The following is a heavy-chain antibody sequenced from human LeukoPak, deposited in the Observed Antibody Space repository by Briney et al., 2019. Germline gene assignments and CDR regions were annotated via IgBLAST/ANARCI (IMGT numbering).Heavy chain of an antibody. D-gene: IGHD6-19*01. CDR2: ISNSGSTK. CDR1: RFTFSDYY. V-gene: IGHV3-11*04. J-gene: IGHJ4*02. Sequence: GGSLRLXCAASRFTFSDYYMSWIRQAPGKGLEWVSYISNSGSTKYYADSVKGRFTISRDNAKKLLYLQMNSLRADDTAVYYCASGGSSGWIDFWGQGTLVTVSS. CDR3: ASGGSSGWIDF.